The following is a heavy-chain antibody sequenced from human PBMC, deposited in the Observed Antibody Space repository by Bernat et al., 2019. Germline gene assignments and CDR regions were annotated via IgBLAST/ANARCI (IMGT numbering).Heavy chain of an antibody. D-gene: IGHD6-6*01. Sequence: QVQLQQWGAGLLKPSETLSLTCAVYGGSFSGYYWSWIRQPPGKGLEWIGEINHSGSTNYNPSLKSRVTISVDTYKNQFSLKLSSVTAAETAVYYCARGFEYSSSFTYYYYGMDVWGQGTTVTVSS. CDR2: INHSGST. CDR3: ARGFEYSSSFTYYYYGMDV. V-gene: IGHV4-34*01. J-gene: IGHJ6*02. CDR1: GGSFSGYY.